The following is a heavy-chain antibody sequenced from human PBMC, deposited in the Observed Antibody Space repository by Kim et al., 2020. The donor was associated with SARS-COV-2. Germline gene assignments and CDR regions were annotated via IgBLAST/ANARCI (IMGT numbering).Heavy chain of an antibody. V-gene: IGHV1-69*13. CDR3: AFCSSTSCYLYYYYGMDV. Sequence: SVKVSCKASGGTFSSYAISWVRQAPGQGLEWMGGIIPIFGTANYAQKFQGRVTITADESTSTAYMELSSLRSEDTAVYYCAFCSSTSCYLYYYYGMDVWGQEATVTVSS. J-gene: IGHJ6*02. CDR2: IIPIFGTA. D-gene: IGHD2-2*01. CDR1: GGTFSSYA.